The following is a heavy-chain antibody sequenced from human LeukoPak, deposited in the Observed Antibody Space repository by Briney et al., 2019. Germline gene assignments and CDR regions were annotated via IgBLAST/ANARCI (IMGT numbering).Heavy chain of an antibody. CDR3: ASENYYDSSGYLDFIR. D-gene: IGHD3-22*01. CDR2: IIPIFGTA. Sequence: SVKVSCXASGGTFSSYAISWVRQAPGQGLEWMGRIIPIFGTANYAQKFQGRVTITTDESTSTAYMELSSLRSEDTAVYYCASENYYDSSGYLDFIRWGQGTLVTVSS. CDR1: GGTFSSYA. J-gene: IGHJ4*02. V-gene: IGHV1-69*05.